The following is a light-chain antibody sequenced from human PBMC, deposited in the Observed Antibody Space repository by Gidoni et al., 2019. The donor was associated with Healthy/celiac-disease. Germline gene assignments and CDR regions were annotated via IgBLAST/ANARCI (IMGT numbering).Light chain of an antibody. CDR3: QQSNSLPWT. Sequence: DIQMTQSPSSVSASVGDRVTITCRASQGISSWLDWYQQKPGKAPKLLIYAASSLQTGVPSRFSGSGSGTDFTFTISSLQPEDIATYYCQQSNSLPWTFGQGTKVEIK. V-gene: IGKV1-12*02. CDR2: AAS. J-gene: IGKJ1*01. CDR1: QGISSW.